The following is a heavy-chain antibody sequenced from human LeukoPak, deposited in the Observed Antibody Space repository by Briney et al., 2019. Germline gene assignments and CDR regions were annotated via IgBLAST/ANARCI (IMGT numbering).Heavy chain of an antibody. CDR3: AKDRAPYCSGGSCYSADY. V-gene: IGHV3-23*01. D-gene: IGHD2-15*01. CDR2: ISGSDGST. J-gene: IGHJ4*02. Sequence: GGSLRPSCAASGFTFSSYAMSWVRQAPGKGLEWVSAISGSDGSTYYADSVKGRFTISRDNSKSTLYLQMNSLRAEDTAVYYCAKDRAPYCSGGSCYSADYWGQGTLVTVSS. CDR1: GFTFSSYA.